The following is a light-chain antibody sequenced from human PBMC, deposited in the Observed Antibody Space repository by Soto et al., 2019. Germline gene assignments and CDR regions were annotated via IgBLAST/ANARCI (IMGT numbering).Light chain of an antibody. CDR2: STS. V-gene: IGKV3-20*01. CDR1: QSVNTIY. J-gene: IGKJ1*01. Sequence: EIVLTQSPGTLSLSPGERAALSCRASQSVNTIYFAWYQQKPGQAPRLLIYSTSNRATGIPDRFSGSGSGTDFTLTISRLEPEDFAVSYCQQYDTSPRTFGQGTKVEIK. CDR3: QQYDTSPRT.